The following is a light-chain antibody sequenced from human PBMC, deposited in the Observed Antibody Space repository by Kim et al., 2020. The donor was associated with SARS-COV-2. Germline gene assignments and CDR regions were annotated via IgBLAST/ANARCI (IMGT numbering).Light chain of an antibody. CDR1: QVISNY. J-gene: IGKJ1*01. CDR3: QKCDSAPWT. V-gene: IGKV1-27*01. Sequence: DIQMTQSPSSLSASLGDRATITCRASQVISNYLAWFQLKPGKAPKLLIYAASALQPGVPSRFSGSGSGTDFTLTVTSLQPEDVATYYCQKCDSAPWTFGQGTKMDIK. CDR2: AAS.